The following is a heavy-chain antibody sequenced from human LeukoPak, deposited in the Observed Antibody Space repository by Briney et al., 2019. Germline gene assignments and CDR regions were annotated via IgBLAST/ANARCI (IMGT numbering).Heavy chain of an antibody. D-gene: IGHD2-8*01. J-gene: IGHJ4*02. CDR3: VRDRYRIGNGCQDLGY. V-gene: IGHV3-74*01. Sequence: PGGSLRLSCAASGVTFSRYWMHWVRQAPGKGLVWVSRININGSSTIYADSVKGRFTISRDNAKDTRYLQMNNLRADDTAVYYCVRDRYRIGNGCQDLGYWGQGTLVTVSS. CDR2: ININGSST. CDR1: GVTFSRYW.